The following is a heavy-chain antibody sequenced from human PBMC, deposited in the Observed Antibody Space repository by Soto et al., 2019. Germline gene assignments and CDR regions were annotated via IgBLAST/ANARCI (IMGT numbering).Heavy chain of an antibody. V-gene: IGHV1-69*13. J-gene: IGHJ5*02. D-gene: IGHD2-2*01. CDR1: GGTFSSYA. CDR2: IIPIFGTA. CDR3: ARGVLVGYCSSTSCSRFDP. Sequence: ASVKVSCKASGGTFSSYAISWVRQAPGRGLEWMGGIIPIFGTANYAQKFQGRVTITADESTSTAYMELSSLRSEDTAVYYCARGVLVGYCSSTSCSRFDPWGQGTLVTVSS.